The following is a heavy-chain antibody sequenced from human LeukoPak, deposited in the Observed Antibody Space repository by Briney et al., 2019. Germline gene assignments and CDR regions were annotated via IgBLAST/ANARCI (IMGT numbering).Heavy chain of an antibody. Sequence: ASVKVSCKVSGGTLTGLSIHWVRQAPGKGLEWMGGYAPEEGETIYAKKFQGRVTMTEDTSSNTAYMQLSSLRSEDTAVYYCARVYPNDYWGQGTLVTVSS. J-gene: IGHJ4*02. CDR2: YAPEEGET. V-gene: IGHV1-24*01. CDR1: GGTLTGLS. CDR3: ARVYPNDY.